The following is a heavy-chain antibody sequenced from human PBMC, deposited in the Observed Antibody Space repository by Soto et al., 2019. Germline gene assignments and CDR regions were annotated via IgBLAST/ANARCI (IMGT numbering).Heavy chain of an antibody. D-gene: IGHD3-22*01. CDR2: IKATAYGATT. Sequence: GGSLRLSCAASNFSFNYAWMSWVRQAPGKGLEWVGRIKATAYGATTDYAAPVKGRFTISRDDSKNTLYLQMSSLRTEDTARYYCTTDDTSGYFFHYWGQGALVTVSS. V-gene: IGHV3-15*01. CDR3: TTDDTSGYFFHY. J-gene: IGHJ4*02. CDR1: NFSFNYAW.